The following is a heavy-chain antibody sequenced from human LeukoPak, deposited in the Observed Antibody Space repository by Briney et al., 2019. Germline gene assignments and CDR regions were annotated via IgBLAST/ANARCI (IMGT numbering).Heavy chain of an antibody. Sequence: GGSLRLSCAASGFTFSIYEMNWVRQAPGKGLEWLSYIGTSDHTVYYADSVKGRFTISRDNSKNSVFLKMKSLRGEHTARYYCARGLRFDYWGQGALVTVSS. V-gene: IGHV3-48*03. CDR3: ARGLRFDY. CDR2: IGTSDHTV. CDR1: GFTFSIYE. J-gene: IGHJ4*02.